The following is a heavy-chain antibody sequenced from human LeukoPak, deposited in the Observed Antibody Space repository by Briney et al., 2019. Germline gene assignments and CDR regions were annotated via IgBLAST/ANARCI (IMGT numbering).Heavy chain of an antibody. CDR3: AKSEQRITIFGVVIIHFDY. Sequence: PGGSLRLSCAASGITFSSYAMSWVRQAPGKGLEWVSAIRGSGGSTYYADSVKGRFTISRDNSKNTLYLQMNSLRAEDTAVYYCAKSEQRITIFGVVIIHFDYWGQGTLVTVSS. J-gene: IGHJ4*02. V-gene: IGHV3-23*01. CDR1: GITFSSYA. CDR2: IRGSGGST. D-gene: IGHD3-3*01.